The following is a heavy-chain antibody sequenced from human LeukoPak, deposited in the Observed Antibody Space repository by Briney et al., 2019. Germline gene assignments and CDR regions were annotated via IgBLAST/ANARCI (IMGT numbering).Heavy chain of an antibody. CDR3: ARNKKNYYDSSVYPY. D-gene: IGHD3-22*01. CDR1: GGSVSSGSYY. CDR2: IYYSGST. J-gene: IGHJ4*02. V-gene: IGHV4-61*01. Sequence: SETLSLTCTVSGGSVSSGSYYWSWIRQPPGKGLEWIGYIYYSGSTNYNPSLKSRVTISVDTSKNQFSLKLSSVTAADTAVYYCARNKKNYYDSSVYPYGGRETLVTVSP.